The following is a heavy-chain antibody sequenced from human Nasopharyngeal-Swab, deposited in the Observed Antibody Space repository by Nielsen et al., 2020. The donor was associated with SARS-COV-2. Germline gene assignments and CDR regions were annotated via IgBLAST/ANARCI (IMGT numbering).Heavy chain of an antibody. J-gene: IGHJ3*02. CDR1: GFTVSSNY. V-gene: IGHV3-53*04. Sequence: GESLKISCAASGFTVSSNYMSWVRQAPGKGLEWVSVIYSGGSTYYADSVKGRFTISRHNSKNTLYLQMNSLRAGDTAVYYCASIIQLWFAFDIWGQGTMVTVSS. D-gene: IGHD5-18*01. CDR2: IYSGGST. CDR3: ASIIQLWFAFDI.